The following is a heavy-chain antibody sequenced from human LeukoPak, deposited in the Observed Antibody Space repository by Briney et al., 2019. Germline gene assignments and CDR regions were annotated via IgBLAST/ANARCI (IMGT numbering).Heavy chain of an antibody. Sequence: GGSLRLTCAASGFTFSSYAMGWVRQAPGKGLEWVSAISGTGNRTYYADSVKGRFTISRDNSKNTLYLQMNSLRAEDTAVYYCAKWGCSGGSCYPFDYWGQGTLVTVSS. CDR1: GFTFSSYA. J-gene: IGHJ4*02. CDR3: AKWGCSGGSCYPFDY. CDR2: ISGTGNRT. D-gene: IGHD2-15*01. V-gene: IGHV3-23*01.